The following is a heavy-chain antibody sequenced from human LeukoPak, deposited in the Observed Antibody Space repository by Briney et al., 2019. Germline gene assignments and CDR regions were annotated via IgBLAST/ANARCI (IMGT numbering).Heavy chain of an antibody. CDR1: GFTFSSYG. Sequence: PGGSLRLSCAASGFTFSSYGMSWVRQAPGKGLEWVSAISGSGGSTYYADSVKGRFTISRDNSKNTLYLQMNSLRAEDTAVYYCAKDCGFYRRGHGGAFDYWGQGTLVTVSS. CDR2: ISGSGGST. J-gene: IGHJ4*02. D-gene: IGHD2-21*01. CDR3: AKDCGFYRRGHGGAFDY. V-gene: IGHV3-23*01.